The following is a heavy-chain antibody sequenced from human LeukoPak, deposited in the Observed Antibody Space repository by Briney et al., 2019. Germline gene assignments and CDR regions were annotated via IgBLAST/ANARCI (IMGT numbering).Heavy chain of an antibody. J-gene: IGHJ4*02. CDR1: GXSISSSNW. CDR2: IYHSGST. Sequence: PSGTLSLTCAVSGXSISSSNWWSWVRQPPGKGLAWIGEIYHSGSTNYNPSLKSRVTISVDKSKNQFSLKLSSVTAADTALYYCARLTDCRGGSCYFDYWGQGTLVTVSS. CDR3: ARLTDCRGGSCYFDY. D-gene: IGHD2-15*01. V-gene: IGHV4-4*02.